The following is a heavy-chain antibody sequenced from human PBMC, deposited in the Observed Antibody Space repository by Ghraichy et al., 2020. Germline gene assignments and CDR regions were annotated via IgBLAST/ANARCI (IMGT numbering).Heavy chain of an antibody. D-gene: IGHD3-10*01. V-gene: IGHV3-30*18. Sequence: GESLNISCAASGFTFSSYGMHWVRQAPGKGLEWVAVISYDGSNKYYADSVKGRFTISRDNSKNTLYLQMNSLRAEDTAVYYCAKVEGYGSGSINWFDPWGQGTLVTVSS. CDR2: ISYDGSNK. J-gene: IGHJ5*02. CDR1: GFTFSSYG. CDR3: AKVEGYGSGSINWFDP.